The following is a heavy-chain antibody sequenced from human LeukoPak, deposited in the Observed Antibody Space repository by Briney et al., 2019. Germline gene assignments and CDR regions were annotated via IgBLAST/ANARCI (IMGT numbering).Heavy chain of an antibody. CDR2: INTNGGSK. Sequence: GGSLRLSCAAPGFTFDGYAMNWVRQAPGKGLEWVSSINTNGGSKYYADSVKGRYVVSRDNFKDTLSLEMSNLRDEDTAVYYCVREDYAYVGGTYRYWFDPWGQGTLVIVSS. CDR3: VREDYAYVGGTYRYWFDP. CDR1: GFTFDGYA. V-gene: IGHV3-23*01. D-gene: IGHD3-16*02. J-gene: IGHJ5*02.